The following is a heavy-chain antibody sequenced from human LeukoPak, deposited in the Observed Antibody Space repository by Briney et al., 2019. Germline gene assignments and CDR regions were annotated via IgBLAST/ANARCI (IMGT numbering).Heavy chain of an antibody. CDR3: AKHLLVGGTRGVYAFDI. CDR2: IWYDGSKK. J-gene: IGHJ3*02. D-gene: IGHD1-26*01. Sequence: GGSLRLSCAASGFPFSSYGMHWVRQAPGKGLEWVAVIWYDGSKKYYGDSVKGRFTISRDNSKNTLDLQMNSLRAEDTAGYYCAKHLLVGGTRGVYAFDIWGRGTMVTVSS. V-gene: IGHV3-33*08. CDR1: GFPFSSYG.